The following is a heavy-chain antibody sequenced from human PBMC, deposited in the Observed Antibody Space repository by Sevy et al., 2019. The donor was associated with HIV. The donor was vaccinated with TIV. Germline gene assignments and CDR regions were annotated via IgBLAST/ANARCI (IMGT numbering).Heavy chain of an antibody. CDR2: IQYDGSNK. CDR3: VKEGGGGGGDH. J-gene: IGHJ4*02. CDR1: GFSFSSYG. V-gene: IGHV3-30*02. D-gene: IGHD3-16*01. Sequence: GGSLRLSCAASGFSFSSYGMHWVRQAPGKGLERMSYIQYDGSNKDYADSVKGRFTISRDNSKNKLYLQMNSLGVEDTAVFYGVKEGGGGGGDHWGQGTLVTVSS.